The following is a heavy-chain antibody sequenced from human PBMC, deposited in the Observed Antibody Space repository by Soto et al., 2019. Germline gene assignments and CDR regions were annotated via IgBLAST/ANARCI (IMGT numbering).Heavy chain of an antibody. J-gene: IGHJ4*02. CDR2: ISYDGSNK. CDR3: ARAVAYCGGDCFFDH. Sequence: QVQLVESGGGVVQPGRSLRLSCAASGFTFSSYAMHWVRQAPGKGLEWVAVISYDGSNKYYADSVKGRFTISRDNSKNTLYLQMNSLRAEDTAVYYCARAVAYCGGDCFFDHWGQGTLVTVSS. D-gene: IGHD2-21*02. V-gene: IGHV3-30-3*01. CDR1: GFTFSSYA.